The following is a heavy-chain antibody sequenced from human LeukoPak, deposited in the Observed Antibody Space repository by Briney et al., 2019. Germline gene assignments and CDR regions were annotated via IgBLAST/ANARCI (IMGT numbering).Heavy chain of an antibody. J-gene: IGHJ4*02. Sequence: PGGSLRLSCAASGFTFSSYWMSWVRQAPGKGLEWVANIKQDGSEKYYVDSVKGRFTISRDNAKNSLYLQMNSLRAEDTAVYYCARGGVPEGSGGYTGFDYWGQGALVTVSS. CDR2: IKQDGSEK. V-gene: IGHV3-7*01. D-gene: IGHD1-26*01. CDR1: GFTFSSYW. CDR3: ARGGVPEGSGGYTGFDY.